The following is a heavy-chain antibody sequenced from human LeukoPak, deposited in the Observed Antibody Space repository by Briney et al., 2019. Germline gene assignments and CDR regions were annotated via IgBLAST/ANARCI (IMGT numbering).Heavy chain of an antibody. J-gene: IGHJ4*02. Sequence: SETLSLTCTVSGGSFSTYYWGWIRQTPGKGLEWIGSIYYSGSTYYNPSLKSRVTISVDTSKNQFSLKLSSVTAADTAVYFCARWGSGTSPFDDWGQGTLVTVSS. CDR1: GGSFSTYY. CDR3: ARWGSGTSPFDD. D-gene: IGHD3-16*01. CDR2: IYYSGST. V-gene: IGHV4-39*07.